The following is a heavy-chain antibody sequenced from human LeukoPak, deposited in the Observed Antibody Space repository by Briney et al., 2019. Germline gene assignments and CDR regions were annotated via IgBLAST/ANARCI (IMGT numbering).Heavy chain of an antibody. CDR3: ATEAGYCTNGVCYRYYYGMDV. CDR2: FDPEDGET. D-gene: IGHD2-8*01. CDR1: GYTLTELS. V-gene: IGHV1-24*01. Sequence: ASVKVSCKVSGYTLTELSMHWVRQAPGKGLEWMGGFDPEDGETIYAQKFQGRVTMTEDTSTDTAYMELSSLRSEDTAVYYCATEAGYCTNGVCYRYYYGMDVWGQETTVTVSS. J-gene: IGHJ6*02.